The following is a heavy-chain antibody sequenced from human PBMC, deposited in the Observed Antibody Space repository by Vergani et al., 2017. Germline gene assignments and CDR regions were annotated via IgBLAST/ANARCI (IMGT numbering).Heavy chain of an antibody. D-gene: IGHD2-15*01. CDR3: ARGSCLGGSCYKPLFDY. V-gene: IGHV4-61*02. J-gene: IGHJ4*02. Sequence: QVQLQESGPGLVKPSQTLSLTCTVSGGSINSHNYYWSWIRQPAGKGLEWIGRIHTSGSTYYNPSLKSRVTMSEDTSKNQFSLNLTSVTAADTAVYFCARGSCLGGSCYKPLFDYWGLGILVTVSS. CDR2: IHTSGST. CDR1: GGSINSHNYY.